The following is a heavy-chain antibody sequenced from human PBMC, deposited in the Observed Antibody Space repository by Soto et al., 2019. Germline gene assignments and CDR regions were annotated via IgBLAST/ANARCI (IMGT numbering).Heavy chain of an antibody. V-gene: IGHV3-30*18. CDR3: AKDESDPLYYYYGMDV. Sequence: PGGSLRLSCAASGFTFSSYGMHWVRQAPGKGLEWVAVISYDGSNKYYADSVKGRFTISRDNSKNTLYLQMNSLRAEDTAVYYRAKDESDPLYYYYGMDVWGQGTTVTVSS. J-gene: IGHJ6*02. CDR2: ISYDGSNK. CDR1: GFTFSSYG.